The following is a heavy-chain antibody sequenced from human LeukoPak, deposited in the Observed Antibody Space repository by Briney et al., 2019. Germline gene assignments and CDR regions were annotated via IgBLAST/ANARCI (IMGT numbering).Heavy chain of an antibody. D-gene: IGHD3-22*01. CDR1: GFTFDDYA. J-gene: IGHJ4*02. V-gene: IGHV3-9*01. CDR3: ANGDDSSGYYYSWTY. Sequence: GRSLRLSCAASGFTFDDYAMHWVRQTPGKSLEWVSGIRWNGGGIAYADSVKGRFTISRDNAKNSLYLQMNSLRAEDTALYYCANGDDSSGYYYSWTYWGQGTLVTVSS. CDR2: IRWNGGGI.